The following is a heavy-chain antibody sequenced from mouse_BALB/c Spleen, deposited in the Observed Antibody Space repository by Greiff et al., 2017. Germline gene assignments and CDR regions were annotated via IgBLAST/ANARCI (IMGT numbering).Heavy chain of an antibody. CDR2: ISSGSSTI. V-gene: IGHV5-17*02. D-gene: IGHD2-3*01. J-gene: IGHJ4*01. Sequence: EVMLVESGGGLVQPGGSRKLSCAASGFTFSSFGMHWVRQAPEKGLEWVAYISSGSSTIYYADTVKGRFTISRDNPKNNLFLQMTSLRSEDTAMYYCARWDGYPYYAMDYWGQGTSVTVSS. CDR3: ARWDGYPYYAMDY. CDR1: GFTFSSFG.